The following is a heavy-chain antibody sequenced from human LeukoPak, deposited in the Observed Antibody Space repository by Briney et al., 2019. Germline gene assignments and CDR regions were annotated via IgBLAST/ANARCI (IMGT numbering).Heavy chain of an antibody. Sequence: GGSLRLSCAASGFTFSSYWMSWVRQAPGKGLERVANIKQDGSEKYYVDSVKGRFTISRDNAKNSLYLQMNSLRAEDTAVYYCARVSSSWSPASFDYWGQGTLVTVSS. V-gene: IGHV3-7*01. CDR2: IKQDGSEK. D-gene: IGHD6-13*01. CDR3: ARVSSSWSPASFDY. J-gene: IGHJ4*02. CDR1: GFTFSSYW.